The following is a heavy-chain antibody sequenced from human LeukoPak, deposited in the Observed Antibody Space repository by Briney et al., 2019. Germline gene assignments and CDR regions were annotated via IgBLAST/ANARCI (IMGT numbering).Heavy chain of an antibody. D-gene: IGHD2-21*02. CDR1: GYTFTSYG. CDR2: ISAYNGNT. J-gene: IGHJ4*02. Sequence: SVKVSCKASGYTFTSYGISWVRQAPGQGLEWMGWISAYNGNTNYAQKLQGRVTMTTDTSTSTAYMELSSLRSEDTAVYYCARAYMTATRHFDSWGQGTLVTVSS. V-gene: IGHV1-18*01. CDR3: ARAYMTATRHFDS.